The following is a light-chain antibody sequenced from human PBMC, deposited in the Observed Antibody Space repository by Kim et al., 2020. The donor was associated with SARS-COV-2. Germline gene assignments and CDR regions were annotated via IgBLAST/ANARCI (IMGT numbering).Light chain of an antibody. CDR3: QHYNSYPWT. V-gene: IGKV1-5*03. CDR1: QSISTW. CDR2: RAS. Sequence: DIQMTQSPATLSASVGDRVTITCRASQSISTWLAWYQQKPGKAPNLLIYRASSLQSAVPSRFSGSGSGTEFTLTISSLQPDDFATYYCQHYNSYPWTFGQGTKVDIK. J-gene: IGKJ1*01.